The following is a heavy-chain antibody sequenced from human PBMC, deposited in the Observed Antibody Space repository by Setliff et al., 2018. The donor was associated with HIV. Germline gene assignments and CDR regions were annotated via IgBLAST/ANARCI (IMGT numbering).Heavy chain of an antibody. CDR3: ARGGGYFHVHNAFDI. V-gene: IGHV4-61*02. J-gene: IGHJ3*02. Sequence: SLTCQVSGLSMSSGNYYWNWLRQPAGKGLEWIGRIYASGGTYYKSSLKSRVTISVDSSKNQFSLKLTSVTAADTSIYFCARGGGYFHVHNAFDIWGQGTVVTVSS. CDR2: IYASGGT. D-gene: IGHD3-9*01. CDR1: GLSMSSGNYY.